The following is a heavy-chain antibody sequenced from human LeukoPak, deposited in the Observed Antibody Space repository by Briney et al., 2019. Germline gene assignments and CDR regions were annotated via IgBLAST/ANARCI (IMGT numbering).Heavy chain of an antibody. D-gene: IGHD6-19*01. V-gene: IGHV4-34*01. CDR2: INHSGST. CDR3: ARGPSPGGLAYYFDY. J-gene: IGHJ4*02. Sequence: PSETLSLTCAVYGGSFSGYYWSWIRQPPGKGLEWIGEINHSGSTNYNPSLKSRVTISVDTSKNQFSLKLSSVTAADTAVYYCARGPSPGGLAYYFDYRGQGTLVTVSS. CDR1: GGSFSGYY.